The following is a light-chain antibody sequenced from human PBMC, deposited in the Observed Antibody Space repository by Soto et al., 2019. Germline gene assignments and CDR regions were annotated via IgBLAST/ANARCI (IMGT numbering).Light chain of an antibody. CDR3: SSYTGSSTPV. V-gene: IGLV2-14*03. J-gene: IGLJ2*01. Sequence: QSVLTQPASVSGSPGQAITISCTGTSSDVGAYNYVSWYQHHPGKAPKLMIYDVSNRPSGVSNRFSGSKSGNTASLTISGLQAEDEADYYCSSYTGSSTPVFGGGTKVTVL. CDR1: SSDVGAYNY. CDR2: DVS.